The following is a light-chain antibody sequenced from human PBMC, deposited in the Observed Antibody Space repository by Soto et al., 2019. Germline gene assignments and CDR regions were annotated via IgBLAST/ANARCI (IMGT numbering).Light chain of an antibody. J-gene: IGLJ3*02. Sequence: QSALTQPASVSGSPGQSITISCTGTNSDVGSYNLVSWYQHHPGKAPKLMIYEGSKRPSGVSDRFSGSKSGNTASLTISGLQAEDEADYYCQAYDNSLGVFVLFGGGTQLTVL. CDR1: NSDVGSYNL. CDR2: EGS. V-gene: IGLV2-23*01. CDR3: QAYDNSLGVFVL.